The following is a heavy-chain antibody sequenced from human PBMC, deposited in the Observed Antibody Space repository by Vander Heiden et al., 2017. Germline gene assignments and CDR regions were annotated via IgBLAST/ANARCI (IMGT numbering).Heavy chain of an antibody. D-gene: IGHD3-3*01. CDR3: AKVNDVWSGGGMDV. CDR1: GFTFEEYA. J-gene: IGHJ6*02. CDR2: ISWNSAVV. V-gene: IGHV3-9*01. Sequence: MELVESGGGVAQPARSLRLSCAASGFTFEEYAMHWVRQVPGKGLEWVSGISWNSAVVGYADSVKGRFTVSRDNAKSSLYLEMNSLRVEDTALYFCAKVNDVWSGGGMDVWGQGTTVIVSS.